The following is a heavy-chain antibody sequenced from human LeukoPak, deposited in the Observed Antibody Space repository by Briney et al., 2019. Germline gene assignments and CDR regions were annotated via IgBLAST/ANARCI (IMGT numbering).Heavy chain of an antibody. D-gene: IGHD6-19*01. Sequence: GGSLRLSCAASGFTFSSYSMSWVRQAPGKGLEWVSAISGSGGSTYYADSVKGRFTISRDNAKNSLYLQMNGLRAEDTAVYYCAREGPGGWYYFDYWGQGTLVTVSS. J-gene: IGHJ4*02. CDR2: ISGSGGST. CDR3: AREGPGGWYYFDY. V-gene: IGHV3-23*01. CDR1: GFTFSSYS.